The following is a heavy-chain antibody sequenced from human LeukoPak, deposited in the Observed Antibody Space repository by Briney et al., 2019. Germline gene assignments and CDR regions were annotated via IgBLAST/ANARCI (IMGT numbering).Heavy chain of an antibody. Sequence: SETLSLTCTVSGGSISSYYWSWIRQPPGKGLEWIGYIYYSGSTNYNPSLKSRVTISVDTSKNQFSLKLSSVTAADTAAYYCAGAYSGSYYYFDYWGQGTLVTVSS. D-gene: IGHD1-26*01. V-gene: IGHV4-59*01. CDR1: GGSISSYY. CDR3: AGAYSGSYYYFDY. CDR2: IYYSGST. J-gene: IGHJ4*02.